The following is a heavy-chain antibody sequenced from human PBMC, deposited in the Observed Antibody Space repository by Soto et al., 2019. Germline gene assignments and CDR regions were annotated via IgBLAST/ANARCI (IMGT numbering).Heavy chain of an antibody. V-gene: IGHV3-15*07. Sequence: EVQLVESGGGLVKPGGSLRLSCAASGFTFSNAWMNWVRQAPGKGLEWVGRIKSKTDGGTTDYAAPVKGRFTISRDDSKNTLYLQMNSLKTEDTAVYYCTRGSPTYYYDSSCYGTIDYWGQGTLVTVSS. CDR3: TRGSPTYYYDSSCYGTIDY. CDR1: GFTFSNAW. D-gene: IGHD3-22*01. CDR2: IKSKTDGGTT. J-gene: IGHJ4*02.